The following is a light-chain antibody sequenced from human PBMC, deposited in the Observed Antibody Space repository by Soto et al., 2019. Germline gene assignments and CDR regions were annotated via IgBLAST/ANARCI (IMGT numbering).Light chain of an antibody. V-gene: IGKV3-11*01. Sequence: EIVLTQSPATLSLSPGERATLSCRASQSVSSYLAWYQQKPGQAPRLLIYDASNRATGIPARSSGSGSGTDFTLTISRLEPEDFAVYYCQQRSNWLTFGGGTKVEIK. CDR2: DAS. CDR3: QQRSNWLT. CDR1: QSVSSY. J-gene: IGKJ4*01.